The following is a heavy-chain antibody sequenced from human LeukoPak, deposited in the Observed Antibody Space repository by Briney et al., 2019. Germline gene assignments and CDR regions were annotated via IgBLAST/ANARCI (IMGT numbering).Heavy chain of an antibody. CDR2: IIPSFGTP. V-gene: IGHV1-69*05. Sequence: SVKVSCKASGGTFSSYAISWVRQAPGQGLEWMGEIIPSFGTPNYAQKFQGKVTITTDESTSTAYMELSSLRSEDTAVYYCARVAQRVRFGVVITTFDYWGQGSLVTVSS. D-gene: IGHD3-3*01. J-gene: IGHJ4*02. CDR3: ARVAQRVRFGVVITTFDY. CDR1: GGTFSSYA.